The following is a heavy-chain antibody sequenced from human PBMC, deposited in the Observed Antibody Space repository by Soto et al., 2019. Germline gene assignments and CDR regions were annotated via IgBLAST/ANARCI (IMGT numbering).Heavy chain of an antibody. CDR3: ARVFMFYFWSGYIGYIDF. Sequence: ASVKVSCKASGYTFTSYYMHWVRQAPGQGLEWMGIINPSGGSTSYAQKFQGRVTMTRDTSTSTVYMELSSLRSDDTAVYYCARVFMFYFWSGYIGYIDFWGPGTLVTVFS. V-gene: IGHV1-46*01. CDR1: GYTFTSYY. D-gene: IGHD3-3*01. CDR2: INPSGGST. J-gene: IGHJ2*01.